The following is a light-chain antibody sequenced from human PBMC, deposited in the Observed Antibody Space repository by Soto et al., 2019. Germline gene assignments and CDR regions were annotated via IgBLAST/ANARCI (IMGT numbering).Light chain of an antibody. CDR3: QQYNNWLRT. CDR1: QSVSSN. J-gene: IGKJ1*01. Sequence: EIVMTQSPATLSVSPGERATHSCRASQSVSSNLAWYQQKPGQAPRLLIYGASTRATGIPARFSGSGSGTEFTLTISILQSEDFAVYYCQQYNNWLRTFGQGTKVEIK. CDR2: GAS. V-gene: IGKV3-15*01.